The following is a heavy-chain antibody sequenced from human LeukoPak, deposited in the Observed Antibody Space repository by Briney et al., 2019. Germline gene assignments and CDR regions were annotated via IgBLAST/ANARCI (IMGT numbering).Heavy chain of an antibody. J-gene: IGHJ6*02. Sequence: GGSLRLSCAASGFTVSSNYMSWVRQAPGKGLEWVSVIYSGGSTYYADSVKGRFTISRDNAKNSLYLQMNSLRDEDTAVYYCARGMMDCSSTSCYVVGGDYYYHYYGMDVWGQGTTVTVSS. CDR2: IYSGGST. V-gene: IGHV3-53*01. D-gene: IGHD2-2*01. CDR3: ARGMMDCSSTSCYVVGGDYYYHYYGMDV. CDR1: GFTVSSNY.